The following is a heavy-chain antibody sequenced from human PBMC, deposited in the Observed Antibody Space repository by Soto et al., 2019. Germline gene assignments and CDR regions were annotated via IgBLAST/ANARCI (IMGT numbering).Heavy chain of an antibody. V-gene: IGHV3-33*06. CDR3: AKGFRTTVTTLADFAY. CDR1: GFTFSFYG. D-gene: IGHD4-17*01. Sequence: GGSLRLSCAASGFTFSFYGMHWVRQAPGKGLEWVAVIWHDGGKKYYADSVKGRFTISRDNSKNTLYLQMNSLRAEDTAVYYCAKGFRTTVTTLADFAYWGQGTLVTVSS. CDR2: IWHDGGKK. J-gene: IGHJ4*02.